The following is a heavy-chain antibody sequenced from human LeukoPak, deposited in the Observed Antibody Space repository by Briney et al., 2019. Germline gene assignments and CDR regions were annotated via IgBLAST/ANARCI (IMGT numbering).Heavy chain of an antibody. CDR1: GFTFSSYA. J-gene: IGHJ3*02. CDR3: ARSDYGDLADAFDI. CDR2: ISYDGSNK. V-gene: IGHV3-30*04. D-gene: IGHD4-17*01. Sequence: GGSLRLSCAASGFTFSSYAMHWVLQAPGKGLEWVAVISYDGSNKYYADSVNGRFTISRDNSKNTLYLQMNSLRAEDTAVYYCARSDYGDLADAFDIWGQGTMVTVSS.